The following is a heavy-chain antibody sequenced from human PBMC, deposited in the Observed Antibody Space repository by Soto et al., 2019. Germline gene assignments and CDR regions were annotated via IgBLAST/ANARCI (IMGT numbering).Heavy chain of an antibody. CDR3: ARVLRFLEWLADYGMDV. D-gene: IGHD3-3*01. V-gene: IGHV1-69*13. CDR2: IIPIFGTA. J-gene: IGHJ6*02. Sequence: ASVKVSCKASGGTFSSYAISWVRQAPGQGLEWMGGIIPIFGTANYAQKFQGRVTITADESTSTAYMELSSLRSEDTAVYYCARVLRFLEWLADYGMDVWGQGTTVTVYS. CDR1: GGTFSSYA.